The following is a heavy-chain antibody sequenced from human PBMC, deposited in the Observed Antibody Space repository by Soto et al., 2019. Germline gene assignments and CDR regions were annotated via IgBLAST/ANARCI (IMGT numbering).Heavy chain of an antibody. CDR2: INPNSGGT. CDR3: ARGGGVRTTPRAFDI. CDR1: GYTFTGYY. V-gene: IGHV1-2*04. J-gene: IGHJ3*02. Sequence: ASVKVSCKASGYTFTGYYMHWVRQAPGQGLEWMGWINPNSGGTNYAQKFQGWVTMTRDTSISTAYMELSRLRSDDTAGYYCARGGGVRTTPRAFDIWGQGTMVTVSS. D-gene: IGHD1-1*01.